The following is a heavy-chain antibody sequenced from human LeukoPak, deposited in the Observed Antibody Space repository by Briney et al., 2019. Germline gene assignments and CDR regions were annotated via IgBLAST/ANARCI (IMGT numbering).Heavy chain of an antibody. CDR3: AAVGSYAYYYYGMDV. CDR2: ISAYNGNT. CDR1: GYTFTSYG. J-gene: IGHJ6*02. D-gene: IGHD1-26*01. Sequence: GASVKVSCKASGYTFTSYGISWVRQAPGQGLEWMGWISAYNGNTNYAQKLQGRVTMTTDTSTSTAYMELRSLRSEDTAVYYCAAVGSYAYYYYGMDVWGQGTTVTVSS. V-gene: IGHV1-18*01.